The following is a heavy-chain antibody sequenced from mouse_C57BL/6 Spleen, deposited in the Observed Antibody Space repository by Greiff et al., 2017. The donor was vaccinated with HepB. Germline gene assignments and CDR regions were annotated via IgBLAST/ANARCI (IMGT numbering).Heavy chain of an antibody. CDR1: GYTFTDYY. CDR3: ASWGSSYHY. V-gene: IGHV1-26*01. CDR2: INPNNGGT. J-gene: IGHJ2*01. D-gene: IGHD1-1*01. Sequence: EVQLQQSGPELVKPGASVKISCKASGYTFTDYYMNWVKQSHGKSLEWIGDINPNNGGTSYNQKFKGKATLTVDKSSSTAYMELRSLTSEDSAVYYCASWGSSYHYWGQGTTLTVSS.